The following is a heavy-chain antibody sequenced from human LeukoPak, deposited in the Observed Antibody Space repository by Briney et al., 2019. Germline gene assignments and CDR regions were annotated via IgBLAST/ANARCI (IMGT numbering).Heavy chain of an antibody. CDR1: GFTFSDYY. D-gene: IGHD3-10*01. CDR2: ISSSGSTI. J-gene: IGHJ4*02. V-gene: IGHV3-11*01. CDR3: ARANFGYYPGYFDY. Sequence: GGFLRLSCAASGFTFSDYYMSWIRQAPGKGLEWVSYISSSGSTIYYADSVKGRLTISRDNAKNSLYLQMNSLRAEDTAVYYCARANFGYYPGYFDYWGQGTLVTVSS.